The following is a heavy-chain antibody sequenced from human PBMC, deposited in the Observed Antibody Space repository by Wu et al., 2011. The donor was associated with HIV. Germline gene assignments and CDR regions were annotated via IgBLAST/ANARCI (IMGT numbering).Heavy chain of an antibody. D-gene: IGHD5-12*01. J-gene: IGHJ6*02. Sequence: QVQLVQSGAEVKKPGSSVKVSCKASGGTFKNYVINWVRQAPGQGLEWMGRILPMFSRTNYAQKFQGRVSITADEFMSTAYMELSSLRSEDTAVYYCARDHSEWQRGNYYNGMDVWGQGTTVTVSS. CDR1: GGTFKNYV. V-gene: IGHV1-69*15. CDR2: ILPMFSRT. CDR3: ARDHSEWQRGNYYNGMDV.